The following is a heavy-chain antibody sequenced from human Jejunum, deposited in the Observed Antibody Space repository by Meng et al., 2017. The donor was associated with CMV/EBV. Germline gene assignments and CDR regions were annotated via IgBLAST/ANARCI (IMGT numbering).Heavy chain of an antibody. V-gene: IGHV1-69*01. CDR3: ARGFSNGYLPFDY. CDR2: IIAVLKTP. D-gene: IGHD3-22*01. J-gene: IGHJ4*02. Sequence: QVQLVQVGPEVKRPGSPVMVSCKSSGGVFNNYALNWVRQAPGQGLEWMGGIIAVLKTPTYAQKFRGRLTITADESTGTTYMDLTSLTSEDTAVYYCARGFSNGYLPFDYWGQGTLVTVSS. CDR1: GGVFNNYA.